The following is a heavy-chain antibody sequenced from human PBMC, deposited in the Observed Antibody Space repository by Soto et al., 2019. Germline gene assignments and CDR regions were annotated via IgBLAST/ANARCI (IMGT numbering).Heavy chain of an antibody. D-gene: IGHD2-8*01. CDR2: INHSGST. CDR1: GGSFSRYY. J-gene: IGHJ6*02. CDR3: ARGLSITNTFYYYYAMDV. Sequence: SETLSLTCAIYGGSFSRYYWNWIRQPPGEGLEWIGEINHSGSTNYNPSLKSRVTISVDTSRNQLSLKLSSVTAADTAVYYCARGLSITNTFYYYYAMDVWGQGTTVTVSS. V-gene: IGHV4-34*01.